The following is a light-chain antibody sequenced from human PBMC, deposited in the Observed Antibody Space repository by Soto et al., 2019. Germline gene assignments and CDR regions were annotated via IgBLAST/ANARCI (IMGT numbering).Light chain of an antibody. Sequence: QSALTQPRSVSGSPGQSVTISCTGTSSDVGRYNFVSWYQQHPGKSPRRMIYDVTQRPSGVPDRFSGSKSGNTASLTSSGLQDDDEADYYCCSYAGSQLFEVFGGGTKLTVL. CDR2: DVT. J-gene: IGLJ3*02. CDR3: CSYAGSQLFEV. V-gene: IGLV2-11*01. CDR1: SSDVGRYNF.